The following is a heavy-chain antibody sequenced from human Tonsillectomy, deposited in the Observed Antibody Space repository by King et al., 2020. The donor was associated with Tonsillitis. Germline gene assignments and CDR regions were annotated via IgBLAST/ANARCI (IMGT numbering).Heavy chain of an antibody. CDR2: ISHSGST. Sequence: QLQESGPGLVKPLETLSLTCTVSGDSISNTAYFWAWVRKPPGKGLEWIGSISHSGSTSYNPSLKSRVTISVDTSKNQFSLKVRSLSVSDTAVYYCATRPRCTTGACYQWYDYYVEVWGKGATVNVS. CDR3: ATRPRCTTGACYQWYDYYVEV. V-gene: IGHV4-39*01. J-gene: IGHJ6*03. CDR1: GDSISNTAYF. D-gene: IGHD2-8*01.